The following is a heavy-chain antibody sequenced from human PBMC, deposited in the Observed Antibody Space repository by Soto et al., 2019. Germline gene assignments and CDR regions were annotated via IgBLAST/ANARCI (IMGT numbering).Heavy chain of an antibody. D-gene: IGHD6-13*01. CDR2: VYYTGTT. Sequence: PSETLSLTCTVSGGSISSYFYIWVRQPPGKGLEWIGSVYYTGTTAHNPSLKSRVTISVDTSKTQFSLNLRSVTAADTAVYYCARDLAAVPRAFDYWGRGTLVTVAS. V-gene: IGHV4-59*01. CDR3: ARDLAAVPRAFDY. CDR1: GGSISSYF. J-gene: IGHJ4*02.